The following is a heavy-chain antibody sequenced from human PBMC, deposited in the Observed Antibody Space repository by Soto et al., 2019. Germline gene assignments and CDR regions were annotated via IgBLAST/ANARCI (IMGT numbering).Heavy chain of an antibody. Sequence: ASVKVSCKASGYTFTSYAMHWVRQAPGQRLEWMGWINAGNGNTKYSQKFQGRVTITRDTSASTAYMELSSLRSEGTAVYYCARDPKSTVTSWADYWGQGTLVTVSS. CDR3: ARDPKSTVTSWADY. J-gene: IGHJ4*02. CDR1: GYTFTSYA. D-gene: IGHD5-12*01. CDR2: INAGNGNT. V-gene: IGHV1-3*01.